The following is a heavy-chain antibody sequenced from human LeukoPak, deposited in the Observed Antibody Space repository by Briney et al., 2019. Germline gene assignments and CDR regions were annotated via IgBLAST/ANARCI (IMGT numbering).Heavy chain of an antibody. Sequence: GGSLRLSCAASGFTFSDYYMSWSRQAPEKGVEWVSCISSSGSTIYYADSVKGRFTISRDNAKNSLYLQMNSLRAEDTAVYYCARTGGYDPIDYWGQGTLVTVSS. J-gene: IGHJ4*02. CDR2: ISSSGSTI. CDR1: GFTFSDYY. V-gene: IGHV3-11*01. D-gene: IGHD5-12*01. CDR3: ARTGGYDPIDY.